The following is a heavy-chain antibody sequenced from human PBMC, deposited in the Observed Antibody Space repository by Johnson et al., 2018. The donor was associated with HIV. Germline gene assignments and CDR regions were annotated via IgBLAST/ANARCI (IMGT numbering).Heavy chain of an antibody. CDR2: ISGSGGST. CDR1: GLAFSSFA. V-gene: IGHV3-23*04. J-gene: IGHJ3*02. D-gene: IGHD5-24*01. Sequence: VQLVESGGDLVQPGGSLRLSCAASGLAFSSFAMSWVRQAPGRGLAWVSAISGSGGSTYYADSVKGRFTISRDNSMDTLYLQMNNLRAEDTAVYYCAKGSRANTYGFDAFDIWGQGTMVTVSS. CDR3: AKGSRANTYGFDAFDI.